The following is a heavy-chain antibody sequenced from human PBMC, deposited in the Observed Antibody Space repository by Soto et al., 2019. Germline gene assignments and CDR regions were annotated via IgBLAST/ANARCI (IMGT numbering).Heavy chain of an antibody. CDR3: ARVGSSGWSPDY. D-gene: IGHD6-19*01. Sequence: LTCTVSGGSISGHYWTWIRQPPGKGLEWIGYIFYSGSTNYNPSLKSRLTISVDTSKNQFSLKLSSVTAADTAVYYCARVGSSGWSPDYWGPGTLVTVSS. J-gene: IGHJ4*02. V-gene: IGHV4-59*11. CDR1: GGSISGHY. CDR2: IFYSGST.